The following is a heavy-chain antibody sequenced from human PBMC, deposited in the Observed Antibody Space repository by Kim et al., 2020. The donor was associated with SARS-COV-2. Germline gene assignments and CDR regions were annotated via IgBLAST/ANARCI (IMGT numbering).Heavy chain of an antibody. CDR1: GGSISSYY. CDR3: ARDRSDYVWGSYRSPVDYYGMDV. Sequence: SETLSLTCTVSGGSISSYYWSWIRQPPGKGLEWIGYIYYSGSTNYNPSLKSRVTISVDTSKNQFSLKLSSVTAADTAVYYCARDRSDYVWGSYRSPVDYYGMDVWGQGTTVTVSS. V-gene: IGHV4-59*13. CDR2: IYYSGST. J-gene: IGHJ6*02. D-gene: IGHD3-16*02.